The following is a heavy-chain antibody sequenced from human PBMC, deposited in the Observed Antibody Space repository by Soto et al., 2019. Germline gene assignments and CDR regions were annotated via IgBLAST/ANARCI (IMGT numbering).Heavy chain of an antibody. Sequence: SETLSLTCTVSGGSISSDDYYWSWIRQPPGKGLEWIGYIYYSGSAYYTPSPQSRVSISIDTSKNQFSLKLTSVTATDTAVYFCARGAALNTYYNYYGMDVWGQGTTVTVSS. V-gene: IGHV4-30-4*01. J-gene: IGHJ6*02. CDR3: ARGAALNTYYNYYGMDV. D-gene: IGHD6-25*01. CDR2: IYYSGSA. CDR1: GGSISSDDYY.